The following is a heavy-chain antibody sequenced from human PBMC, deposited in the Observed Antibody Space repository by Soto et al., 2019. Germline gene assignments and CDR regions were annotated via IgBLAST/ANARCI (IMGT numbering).Heavy chain of an antibody. V-gene: IGHV1-46*02. D-gene: IGHD3-16*01. Sequence: QVQLVQSGAAVKEPGASVKVSCKASGYTFQNYHMHWVRQAPGQGLEWMGIIHPSGDTKTYAQRFQGRLAMTRDASTRTAYMELSSLTSEDTAVYFCARDFWGSWTVDYWGQGTLVTVSS. CDR3: ARDFWGSWTVDY. CDR2: IHPSGDTK. CDR1: GYTFQNYH. J-gene: IGHJ4*02.